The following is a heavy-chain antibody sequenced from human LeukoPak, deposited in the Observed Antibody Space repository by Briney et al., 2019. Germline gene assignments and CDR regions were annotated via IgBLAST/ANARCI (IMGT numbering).Heavy chain of an antibody. Sequence: PSETLSLTCTVSGGSISSSSYYWGWIRQPPGKGLEWIGSIYYSGSTYYNPPLKSRVTISVDTSKNQFSLKLSSVTAADTAVYYCARVPVESYYYGSGSYYNPEYFQHWGQGTLVTVSS. CDR2: IYYSGST. CDR3: ARVPVESYYYGSGSYYNPEYFQH. CDR1: GGSISSSSYY. D-gene: IGHD3-10*01. J-gene: IGHJ1*01. V-gene: IGHV4-39*07.